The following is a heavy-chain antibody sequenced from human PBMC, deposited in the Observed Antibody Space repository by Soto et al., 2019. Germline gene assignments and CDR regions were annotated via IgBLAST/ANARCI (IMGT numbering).Heavy chain of an antibody. CDR2: ISYDGSNK. CDR3: AKDLVRYCISTSCSIDY. V-gene: IGHV3-30*18. CDR1: GFTFSSYG. Sequence: GGSLRLSCAASGFTFSSYGMHWVRQAPGKGLEWVAVISYDGSNKYYADSVKGRFTISRDNSKNTLYLQMNSLRAEDTAVYYCAKDLVRYCISTSCSIDYWGQGTLVTVSS. D-gene: IGHD2-2*01. J-gene: IGHJ4*02.